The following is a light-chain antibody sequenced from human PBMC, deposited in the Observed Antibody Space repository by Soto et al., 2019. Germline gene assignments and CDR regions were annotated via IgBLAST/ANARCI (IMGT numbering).Light chain of an antibody. Sequence: DIQMSQAPSSLSASVGDRVTITCRASQDISSNLGWFQQKPGKAPKRLIYAASTLESGVPSRFSDSRSGTEFTLTISSLQPEDFATYYCLQHNTYPFTFGPGTKVDIK. CDR2: AAS. V-gene: IGKV1-17*01. CDR3: LQHNTYPFT. J-gene: IGKJ3*01. CDR1: QDISSN.